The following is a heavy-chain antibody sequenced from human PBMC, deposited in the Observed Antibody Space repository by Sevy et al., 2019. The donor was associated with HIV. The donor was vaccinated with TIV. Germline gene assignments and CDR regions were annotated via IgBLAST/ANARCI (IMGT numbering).Heavy chain of an antibody. J-gene: IGHJ4*02. D-gene: IGHD2-15*01. CDR2: INTAGSTT. CDR3: ARVVYCHSRDNCHTPSDY. CDR1: GFTFNKYW. Sequence: GGSLRLSCPASGFTFNKYWMHWVRQDPGKGLVWVSRINTAGSTTEYADSVKGRFTIFRDNAKNTLYLQMNSLRVEDTAVYYCARVVYCHSRDNCHTPSDYWGQGTLVTVSS. V-gene: IGHV3-74*03.